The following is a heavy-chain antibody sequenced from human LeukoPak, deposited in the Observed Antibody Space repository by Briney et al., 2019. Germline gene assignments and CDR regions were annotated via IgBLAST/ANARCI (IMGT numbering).Heavy chain of an antibody. J-gene: IGHJ4*02. CDR1: VGTFSSYA. CDR3: ARVQLSHCSSTSCYEFDY. D-gene: IGHD2-2*01. V-gene: IGHV1-69*13. Sequence: SVKVSCKASVGTFSSYAISWVRQAPGQGLEWMGGIIPIFGTANYAQKFQGRVTITADESTSTAYMELSSLRSEDTAVYYCARVQLSHCSSTSCYEFDYWGQGTLVTVSS. CDR2: IIPIFGTA.